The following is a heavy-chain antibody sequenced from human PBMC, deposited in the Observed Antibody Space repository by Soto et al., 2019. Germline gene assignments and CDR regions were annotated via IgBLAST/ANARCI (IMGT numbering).Heavy chain of an antibody. CDR1: GFTFSSYS. J-gene: IGHJ4*02. Sequence: EVQLVESGGGLVEPGGSLRLSCAASGFTFSSYSMNWVRQAPGKGLEWVSSISTSSSYMYYADSVRGRFTISRDNAKNSLYLQMDSLRAEDTAVYYCARAGDYLGQGTLVTVSS. CDR2: ISTSSSYM. CDR3: ARAGDY. V-gene: IGHV3-21*01.